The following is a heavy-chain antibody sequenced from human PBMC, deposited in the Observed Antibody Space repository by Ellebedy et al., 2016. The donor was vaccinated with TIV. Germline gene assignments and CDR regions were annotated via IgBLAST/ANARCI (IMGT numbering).Heavy chain of an antibody. Sequence: GESLKISCAASGFTFDDYTMHWVRQAPGKGLEWVSLISCDGGSTYYADSVKGRFTISRDNSKHSLYLQMNSLRTEETALYYCAKGPMGTYYFDYWGQGTLVTVSS. V-gene: IGHV3-43*01. D-gene: IGHD7-27*01. CDR2: ISCDGGST. J-gene: IGHJ4*02. CDR1: GFTFDDYT. CDR3: AKGPMGTYYFDY.